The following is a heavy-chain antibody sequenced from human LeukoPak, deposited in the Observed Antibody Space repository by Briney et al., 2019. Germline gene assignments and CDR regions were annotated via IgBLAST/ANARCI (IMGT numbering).Heavy chain of an antibody. V-gene: IGHV3-48*03. Sequence: GGSLRLSCGASGFSFSTYEMNWVRQAPGKGLEWVSYIGPSGSTIGYADSVKGRFTISRDNAKNSLYLQMTSLRAEDTAVYYCARDGRGIAVDWGQGTLVTVSS. CDR2: IGPSGSTI. J-gene: IGHJ4*02. CDR3: ARDGRGIAVD. D-gene: IGHD6-19*01. CDR1: GFSFSTYE.